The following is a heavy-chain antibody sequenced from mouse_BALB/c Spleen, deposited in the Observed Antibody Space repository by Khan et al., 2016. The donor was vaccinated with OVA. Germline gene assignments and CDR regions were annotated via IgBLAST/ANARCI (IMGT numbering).Heavy chain of an antibody. CDR2: ISTYYGDA. D-gene: IGHD1-1*02. CDR1: GYTFTDYA. J-gene: IGHJ3*01. Sequence: QIQLVQSGAELVRPGVSVRISCKGSGYTFTDYAMHWVKQSHPKSLEWIGVISTYYGDADYNQKFKGKATMTVDRSSSTAYMELARLTSEDSAIYYCARGGKFAYWGQGTLVTVSA. CDR3: ARGGKFAY. V-gene: IGHV1S137*01.